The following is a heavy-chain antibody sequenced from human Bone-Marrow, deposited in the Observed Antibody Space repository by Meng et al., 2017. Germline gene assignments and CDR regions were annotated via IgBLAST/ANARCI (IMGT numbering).Heavy chain of an antibody. CDR3: ARDQGYYGSGSYFAFDI. CDR1: GDSVSSNSAA. CDR2: TYYRSKWYN. J-gene: IGHJ3*02. V-gene: IGHV6-1*01. Sequence: LRLSCAISGDSVSSNSAAWNWIRQSPSRGLEWLGRTYYRSKWYNDYAVSVKSRITINPDTSKNQFSLQLNSVTPEDTAVYYCARDQGYYGSGSYFAFDIWGQGTMVTVSS. D-gene: IGHD3-10*01.